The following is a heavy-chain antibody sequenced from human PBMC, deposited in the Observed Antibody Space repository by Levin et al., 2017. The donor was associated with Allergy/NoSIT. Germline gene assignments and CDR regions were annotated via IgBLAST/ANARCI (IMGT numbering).Heavy chain of an antibody. D-gene: IGHD2-2*01. V-gene: IGHV4/OR15-8*01. CDR3: ARDGAISLDY. CDR2: IYHTGTT. CDR1: GDSINNTKW. J-gene: IGHJ4*02. Sequence: SQTLSLTCVVSGDSINNTKWWTWVRQPPGKGLEWIGHIYHTGTTNYNPSLNSRVTISIDKPKNQFSLNLSSVTAADTAVYYCARDGAISLDYWGLGTLVTVSS.